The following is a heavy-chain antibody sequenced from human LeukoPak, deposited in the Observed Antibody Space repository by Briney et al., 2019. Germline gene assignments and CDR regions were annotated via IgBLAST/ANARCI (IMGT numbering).Heavy chain of an antibody. CDR3: ARGSHLRYGSGSYPGY. Sequence: SETLSPTCAVSGGSISSGGYSWSWIRQPPGKGLEWIGYIYYSGSTYYNPSLKSRVTISVDTSKNQFSLKLSSVTAADTAVYYCARGSHLRYGSGSYPGYGGQGTLVTVSA. CDR2: IYYSGST. J-gene: IGHJ4*02. D-gene: IGHD3-10*01. V-gene: IGHV4-30-4*07. CDR1: GGSISSGGYS.